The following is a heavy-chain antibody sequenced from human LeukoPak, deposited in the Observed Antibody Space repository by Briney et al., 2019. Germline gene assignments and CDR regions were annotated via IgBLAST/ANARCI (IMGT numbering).Heavy chain of an antibody. CDR1: GYTFTSYY. Sequence: ASVKVSCKASGYTFTSYYMHWVRQAPGQGLEWMGIINPSGGSTSYAQKFQGRVTMTRDTSTSTVYMELSSLRSEDTAVYYCARDGAQRYCSSTSCSSNLGRYAFDIWGQGTMVTVSS. D-gene: IGHD2-2*01. CDR3: ARDGAQRYCSSTSCSSNLGRYAFDI. CDR2: INPSGGST. J-gene: IGHJ3*02. V-gene: IGHV1-46*01.